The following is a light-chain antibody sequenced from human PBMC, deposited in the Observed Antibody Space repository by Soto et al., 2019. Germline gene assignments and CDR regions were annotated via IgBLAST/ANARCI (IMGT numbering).Light chain of an antibody. V-gene: IGKV3-15*01. CDR3: QQYNNWPWT. CDR1: QSVSSN. J-gene: IGKJ1*01. CDR2: GAS. Sequence: EIVMTQSPATLSVSPGERATLSCRASQSVSSNLAWYQQKPGQAPRLLIYGASTRATGIPARFGGSGSGTEFTLTISSLQSEDFAVYYCQQYNNWPWTLGQGTKV.